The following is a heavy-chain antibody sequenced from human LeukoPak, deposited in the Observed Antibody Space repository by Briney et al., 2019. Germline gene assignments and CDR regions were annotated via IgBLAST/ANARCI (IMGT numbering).Heavy chain of an antibody. D-gene: IGHD1-26*01. Sequence: SETLSLTCNVSGASMSTSSHFWGWIRQPPGKGLEWIGSTHYGGNTYYNPSLNSRVTISVDTSKKQFSLKLTSVTAADTAVYYCAGRVGATIWTGMEFWGQGTLVTVSS. CDR2: THYGGNT. CDR1: GASMSTSSHF. CDR3: AGRVGATIWTGMEF. J-gene: IGHJ4*02. V-gene: IGHV4-39*01.